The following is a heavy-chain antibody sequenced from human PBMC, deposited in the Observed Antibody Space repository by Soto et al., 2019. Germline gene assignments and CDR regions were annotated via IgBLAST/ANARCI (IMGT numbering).Heavy chain of an antibody. CDR2: ISWNSGSI. V-gene: IGHV3-9*01. CDR3: AKDDRVAVAGSSYFQH. Sequence: GGSLRLCCAASGFTFEDYAMHWVRQAPGKGLEWVSGISWNSGSIGYADSVKGRFTISRDNAKNSLYLQMNSLRAEDTALYYCAKDDRVAVAGSSYFQHWGQGTLVTVSS. CDR1: GFTFEDYA. J-gene: IGHJ1*01. D-gene: IGHD6-19*01.